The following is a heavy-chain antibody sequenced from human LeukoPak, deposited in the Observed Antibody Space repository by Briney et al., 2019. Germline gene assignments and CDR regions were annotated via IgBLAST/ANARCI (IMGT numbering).Heavy chain of an antibody. CDR3: ARTELRFLEWSAFDY. V-gene: IGHV4-34*01. CDR1: GGSFSGYY. J-gene: IGHJ4*02. CDR2: INHSGST. D-gene: IGHD3-3*01. Sequence: SETLSLTCAVYGGSFSGYYWSWIRQPPGKGLEWIGEINHSGSTNYNPSLKSRVTISVDTSKNQFSLKLSSVTAADTAVYYCARTELRFLEWSAFDYWGQGTLVTVSS.